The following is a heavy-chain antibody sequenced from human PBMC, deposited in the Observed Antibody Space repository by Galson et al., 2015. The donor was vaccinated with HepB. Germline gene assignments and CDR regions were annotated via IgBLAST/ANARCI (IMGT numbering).Heavy chain of an antibody. CDR3: SRELRNNYGMDV. Sequence: SVKVSCKASGYTFTSYGISWVRQGPGQGLEWMGWISAYNGNTKYAQKFQGRVTMTTDTSTSTAYMEVRSLRPDDTAVYYCSRELRNNYGMDVWGQGTTVTVSS. CDR2: ISAYNGNT. V-gene: IGHV1-18*01. D-gene: IGHD1-14*01. CDR1: GYTFTSYG. J-gene: IGHJ6*02.